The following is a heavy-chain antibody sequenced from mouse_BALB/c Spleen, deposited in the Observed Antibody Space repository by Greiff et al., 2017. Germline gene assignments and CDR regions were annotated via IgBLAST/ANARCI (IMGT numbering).Heavy chain of an antibody. CDR3: AGHERYPFFDY. D-gene: IGHD2-14*01. CDR2: ISDGGSYT. CDR1: GFTFSDYY. J-gene: IGHJ2*01. V-gene: IGHV5-4*02. Sequence: EVKLMESGGGLVKPGGSLKLSCAASGFTFSDYYMYWVRQTPEKRLEWVATISDGGSYTYYPDSVKGRFTISRDNAKNTLYLQMSSLKSEDTAMYYCAGHERYPFFDYWGQGTTLTVSS.